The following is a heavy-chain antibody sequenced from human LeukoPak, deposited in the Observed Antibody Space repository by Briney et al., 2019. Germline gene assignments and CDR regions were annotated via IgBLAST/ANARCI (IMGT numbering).Heavy chain of an antibody. CDR2: IYTSGST. V-gene: IGHV4-61*02. J-gene: IGHJ3*02. D-gene: IGHD3-3*01. CDR3: ARALDDAFDI. Sequence: SETLSLTCTVSGGSLSSGFYYWSWIRQPAGKGLEWIGRIYTSGSTNYNPSLKSRVTISVDPSKTQFSLKLRSVTATDTAVYYCARALDDAFDIWGQGTKVTVSS. CDR1: GGSLSSGFYY.